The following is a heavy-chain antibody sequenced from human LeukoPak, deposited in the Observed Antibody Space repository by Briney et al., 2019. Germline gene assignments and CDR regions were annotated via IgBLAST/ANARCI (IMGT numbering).Heavy chain of an antibody. CDR1: GFTFNDYA. Sequence: PGGSLRLSCTASGFTFNDYAMHWVRQAPGKGLEWVSAVSWDGFSTYYADSVKGRLTISRDNSKSSLYLQMNSLRPEDAALYHCAKAKGSSSTHYLDYWGQGTLVTVSS. J-gene: IGHJ4*02. CDR3: AKAKGSSSTHYLDY. V-gene: IGHV3-43D*03. D-gene: IGHD6-6*01. CDR2: VSWDGFST.